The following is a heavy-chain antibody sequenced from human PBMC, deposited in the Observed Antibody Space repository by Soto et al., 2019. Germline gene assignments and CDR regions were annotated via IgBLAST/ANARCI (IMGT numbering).Heavy chain of an antibody. V-gene: IGHV3-53*01. Sequence: EVQLVESGGGLIQPGGSLRLSCAVSGFTVSNNYMSWVRQAPGKGLEGVSVIYSGGYTAYGDSVKGRFTISKDNSKNTLYLKMNDRGPGDPGLYYGATRGGGGGYWGQGTLVTVSS. J-gene: IGHJ4*02. D-gene: IGHD3-10*01. CDR3: ATRGGGGGY. CDR1: GFTVSNNY. CDR2: IYSGGYT.